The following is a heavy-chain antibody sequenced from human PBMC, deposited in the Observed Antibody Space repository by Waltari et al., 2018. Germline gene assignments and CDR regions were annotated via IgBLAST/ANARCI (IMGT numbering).Heavy chain of an antibody. CDR3: ARPDYYDTTTFYAH. CDR1: GYDFTLFG. CDR2: ISPYTGNT. D-gene: IGHD3-22*01. Sequence: QVSLLQSGPEMTKPGASVRVSCKASGYDFTLFGISWVRQGPGQGLEWMGWISPYTGNTEYAQKFQDRITLTADTSTSTIFMELRSLKSDDTVVYYCARPDYYDTTTFYAHWGQGTLVTVSS. J-gene: IGHJ1*01. V-gene: IGHV1-18*01.